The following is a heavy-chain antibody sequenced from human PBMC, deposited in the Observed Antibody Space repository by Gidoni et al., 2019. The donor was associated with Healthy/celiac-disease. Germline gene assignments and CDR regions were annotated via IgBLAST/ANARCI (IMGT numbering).Heavy chain of an antibody. CDR2: IYYSGNT. Sequence: QLQLQESGPGLVKPSETLSLTCTASGGSISSSSYYWGWIRQPPGKGLEWIGSIYYSGNTYYNPSLKSRVTISVDTSKNELSLKLNSVTATDTAVYYCARLSIMATTDNDYWGQGTLVTVSS. CDR3: ARLSIMATTDNDY. CDR1: GGSISSSSYY. J-gene: IGHJ4*02. V-gene: IGHV4-39*01. D-gene: IGHD5-12*01.